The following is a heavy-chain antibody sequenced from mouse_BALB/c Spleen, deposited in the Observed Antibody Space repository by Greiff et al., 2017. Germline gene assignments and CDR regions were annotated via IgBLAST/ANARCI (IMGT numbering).Heavy chain of an antibody. Sequence: QVQLKESGAGLVAPSQSLSITCTVSGFSFTSYDISWIRQPPGKGLEWLGVIWTGGGTNYHSAFMSRLSISKDNSKSQVFLKMSRLQTDETAIYYCGRAYDDAMDYWGQGTSVTVSS. D-gene: IGHD2-10*01. CDR3: GRAYDDAMDY. CDR1: GFSFTSYD. CDR2: IWTGGGT. J-gene: IGHJ4*01. V-gene: IGHV2-9-2*01.